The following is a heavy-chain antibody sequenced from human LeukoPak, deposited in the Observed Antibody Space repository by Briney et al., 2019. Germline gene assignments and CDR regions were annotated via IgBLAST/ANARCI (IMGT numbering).Heavy chain of an antibody. CDR1: GFTFSNAW. Sequence: GGSLRLSCAASGFTFSNAWMSWVRQAPGKGLEWVGRIKSKTDGGTTDYAAPVKGRFTISRDDSKNTLYLQMNSLKTEDTAVYYCTTDYVVVTAILDYWGQGTLVTVSP. J-gene: IGHJ4*02. CDR3: TTDYVVVTAILDY. D-gene: IGHD2-21*02. CDR2: IKSKTDGGTT. V-gene: IGHV3-15*01.